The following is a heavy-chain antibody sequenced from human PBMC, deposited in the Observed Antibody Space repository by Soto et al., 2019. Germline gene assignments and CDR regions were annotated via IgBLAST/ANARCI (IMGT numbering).Heavy chain of an antibody. Sequence: NPSETLSLTCTVSGGSISSYYWSWIRQPPGKGLEWIGYIYYSVSTNYNPSLKSRVTISVDTSKNQLSLRLSSVTAADTAVYYCARESDLGSGSYTWGQGTLVTVSS. CDR1: GGSISSYY. CDR3: ARESDLGSGSYT. CDR2: IYYSVST. J-gene: IGHJ4*02. D-gene: IGHD3-10*01. V-gene: IGHV4-59*01.